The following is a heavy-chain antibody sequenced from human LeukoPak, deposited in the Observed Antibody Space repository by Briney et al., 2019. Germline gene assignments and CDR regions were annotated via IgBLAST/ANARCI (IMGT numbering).Heavy chain of an antibody. D-gene: IGHD6-13*01. CDR1: GYSFTSYW. CDR2: IYPGDSDT. J-gene: IGHJ5*02. V-gene: IGHV5-51*01. CDR3: ARRPASVGGGFDP. Sequence: GESLKISCKGSGYSFTSYWIGWVRQMPGKGLDWMGIIYPGDSDTRYSPSFQGQVTISADKSISTAYLQWSSLKASDTAIYYCARRPASVGGGFDPWGQGTLVTVSS.